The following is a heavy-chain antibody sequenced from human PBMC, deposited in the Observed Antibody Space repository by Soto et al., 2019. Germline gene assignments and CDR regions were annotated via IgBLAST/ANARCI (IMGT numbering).Heavy chain of an antibody. D-gene: IGHD4-4*01. V-gene: IGHV1-46*01. J-gene: IGHJ4*02. CDR2: INPSGGST. CDR1: GYTFTSYY. CDR3: ARTRGHYSNSLLDFDY. Sequence: GASVKVSCKASGYTFTSYYMHWVRQAPGQGLEWMGIINPSGGSTSYAQKFQGRVTMTRDTSTSTVYMELSSLRSEDTAVYYCARTRGHYSNSLLDFDYWGQGTLVTVSS.